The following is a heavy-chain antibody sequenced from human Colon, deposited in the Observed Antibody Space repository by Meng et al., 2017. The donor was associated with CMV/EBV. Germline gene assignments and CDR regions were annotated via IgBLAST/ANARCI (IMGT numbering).Heavy chain of an antibody. D-gene: IGHD3-10*01. CDR1: GFTFRNYW. CDR3: ARGAGGFDY. J-gene: IGHJ4*02. Sequence: GGSLRLSCVASGFTFRNYWMHWVRQSPGKGLVWVSHILNDGSGTGYADSVKGRFTISRDNAKNTLYLQMDSLSVEDTAVYYCARGAGGFDYWGQGTRVTVSS. V-gene: IGHV3-74*01. CDR2: ILNDGSGT.